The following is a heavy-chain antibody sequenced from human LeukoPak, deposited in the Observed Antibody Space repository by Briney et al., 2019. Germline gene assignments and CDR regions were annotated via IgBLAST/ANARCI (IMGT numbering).Heavy chain of an antibody. CDR1: GGSISGSNYY. CDR3: ARRGYCSSTSCHYFDS. D-gene: IGHD2-2*01. CDR2: IYYSGNT. V-gene: IGHV4-39*01. Sequence: SETLSLTCTVSGGSISGSNYYWGWIRQPPGKGLEWIGTIYYSGNTYYNPSLKSRVTISVDTSKNQFSLKLSSVTAADTAVYYCARRGYCSSTSCHYFDSWGQGTLVTVSS. J-gene: IGHJ4*02.